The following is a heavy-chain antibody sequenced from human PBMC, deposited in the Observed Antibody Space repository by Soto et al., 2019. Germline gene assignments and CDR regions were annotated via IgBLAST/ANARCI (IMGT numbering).Heavy chain of an antibody. Sequence: SETLSLTCAVSGYSISSSNWWGWIRQPPGKGLEWIGYIYYSGSTNYNPSLKSRVTMSVDTSKNQFSLKLSSVTAVDTAVYYCARMEYDYDSSGYWHNWFDPWGQGTLVTVSS. CDR3: ARMEYDYDSSGYWHNWFDP. D-gene: IGHD3-22*01. CDR2: IYYSGST. J-gene: IGHJ5*02. CDR1: GYSISSSNW. V-gene: IGHV4-28*01.